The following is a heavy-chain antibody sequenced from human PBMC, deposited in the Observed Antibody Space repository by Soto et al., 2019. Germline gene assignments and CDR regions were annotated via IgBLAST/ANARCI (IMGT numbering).Heavy chain of an antibody. V-gene: IGHV4-30-2*01. J-gene: IGHJ4*02. CDR2: IYDSGTT. Sequence: SETLSRTCAVSGGSIGSGGYSWTWIRQPPGKGLEWIGYIYDSGTTYYNPSLKSLVTISVYRSTNQFSLNLRSVTAADTAVYYCARDYSSTCSRYFDYWGQGTVVTCPQ. CDR3: ARDYSSTCSRYFDY. D-gene: IGHD2-2*01. CDR1: GGSIGSGGYS.